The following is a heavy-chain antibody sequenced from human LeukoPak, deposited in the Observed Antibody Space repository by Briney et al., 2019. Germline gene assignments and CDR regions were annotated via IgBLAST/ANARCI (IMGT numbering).Heavy chain of an antibody. Sequence: GGSLRLSCAASGFTVSSNYMSWVRQAPGKGLEWVSVIYSGGSTYYADSVKGRFIISRDNAKNSLYLQMNSLRAEDTAVYYCARDLYDSSGYYNYWGQGTLVTVSS. J-gene: IGHJ4*02. V-gene: IGHV3-53*01. CDR1: GFTVSSNY. D-gene: IGHD3-22*01. CDR3: ARDLYDSSGYYNY. CDR2: IYSGGST.